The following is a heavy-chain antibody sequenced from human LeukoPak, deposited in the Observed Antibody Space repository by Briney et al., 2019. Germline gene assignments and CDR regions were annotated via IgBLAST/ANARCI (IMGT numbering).Heavy chain of an antibody. CDR1: GFTFSSYA. J-gene: IGHJ6*02. Sequence: PGGSLRLSCAASGFTFSSYAMHWVRQAPGKGLEWVAVISYDGSNKYYADSVKGRFTISRDNSKNTLYMQMNSLRAEDTAVYYCARELSGSVAVAGLSHFFQWFGSSYYYGMDVWGQGTTVTVSS. D-gene: IGHD6-19*01. CDR2: ISYDGSNK. CDR3: ARELSGSVAVAGLSHFFQWFGSSYYYGMDV. V-gene: IGHV3-30*04.